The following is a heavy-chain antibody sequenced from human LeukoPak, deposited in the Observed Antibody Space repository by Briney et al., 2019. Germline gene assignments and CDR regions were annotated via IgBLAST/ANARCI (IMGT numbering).Heavy chain of an antibody. CDR3: ARDSCSSTSCRRKFDN. CDR1: GGSITSSNYF. Sequence: SETLSLTRTVSGGSITSSNYFWGWIRQSPGKGLEWIGSIYYSGSTYYNPSLKSRVTISVETSKIQFSLKLSSVTAADSAVYYCARDSCSSTSCRRKFDNWGQGTLVTVSS. D-gene: IGHD2-2*01. CDR2: IYYSGST. V-gene: IGHV4-39*07. J-gene: IGHJ4*02.